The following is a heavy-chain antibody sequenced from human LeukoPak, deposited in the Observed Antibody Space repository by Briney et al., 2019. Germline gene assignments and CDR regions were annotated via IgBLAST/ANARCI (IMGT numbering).Heavy chain of an antibody. CDR1: GFTFSSYW. Sequence: GGSLRLSCAASGFTFSSYWMSWVRQAPGKGLEWVSVIYSGGSTYYADSVKGRFTISRDNSKNTLYLQMNSLRAEDTAVYYCARDLTGGSRYYFYYMDVWGKGTTVTISS. CDR2: IYSGGST. D-gene: IGHD2-8*02. CDR3: ARDLTGGSRYYFYYMDV. V-gene: IGHV3-66*01. J-gene: IGHJ6*03.